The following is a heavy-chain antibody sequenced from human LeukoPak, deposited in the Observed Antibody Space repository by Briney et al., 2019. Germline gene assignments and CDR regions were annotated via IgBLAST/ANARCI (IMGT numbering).Heavy chain of an antibody. CDR1: GGSISTYY. CDR2: IYNSEST. V-gene: IGHV4-59*01. J-gene: IGHJ3*02. D-gene: IGHD3-22*01. Sequence: SETLSLTCTVSGGSISTYYWSWIRQPPGKGLEWIAYIYNSESTNSNPSLKSRVTISVDTSKNQFSLRLSSVTAADTAVYYCARIYYDSGAYYRRAFDIWGQGTMVSASS. CDR3: ARIYYDSGAYYRRAFDI.